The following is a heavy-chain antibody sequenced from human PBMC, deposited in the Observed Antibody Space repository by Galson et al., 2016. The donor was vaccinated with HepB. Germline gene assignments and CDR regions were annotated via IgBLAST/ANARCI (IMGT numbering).Heavy chain of an antibody. CDR2: IYYTGNT. Sequence: SETLSLTCTVSGGSISTYHWSWIRQPPGKGLEWIGYIYYTGNTDYNPSLTSRVTMSVDKSKSQLSLKLSSVSAADTAVYFCARHMAMSGTKAFDMWGQGTMVTVSS. D-gene: IGHD6-19*01. CDR3: ARHMAMSGTKAFDM. V-gene: IGHV4-59*12. J-gene: IGHJ3*02. CDR1: GGSISTYH.